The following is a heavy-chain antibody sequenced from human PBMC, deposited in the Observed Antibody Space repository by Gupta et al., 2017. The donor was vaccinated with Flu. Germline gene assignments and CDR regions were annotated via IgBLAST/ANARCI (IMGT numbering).Heavy chain of an antibody. V-gene: IGHV1-69*01. CDR1: GVTFSDYA. Sequence: QVHLVQSGTEVKKPGSSVKVSCKTSGVTFSDYAINWVRQAPGQGLEWMGGIIPVFGPTNYAQKFQGRLTITADESTNTAYMELNSLRSEDTAVYYCARKRGGHCSYDTCYSFDYWGRGTLVTVSS. D-gene: IGHD2-15*01. J-gene: IGHJ4*02. CDR3: ARKRGGHCSYDTCYSFDY. CDR2: IIPVFGPT.